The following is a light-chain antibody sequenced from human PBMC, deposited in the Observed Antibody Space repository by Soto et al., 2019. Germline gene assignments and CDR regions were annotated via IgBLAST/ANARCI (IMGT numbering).Light chain of an antibody. CDR1: QSISSW. V-gene: IGKV1-5*01. CDR2: DTF. J-gene: IGKJ1*01. Sequence: DIQMTQSPSSLSASVGDRVSITCRASQSISSWLAWYQQKPGKAPKLLMFDTFSLESGVPSRFSGSRSGTEFTLTISSLQPDDYATYYCQHYNAYPRTFGQGTKVDIK. CDR3: QHYNAYPRT.